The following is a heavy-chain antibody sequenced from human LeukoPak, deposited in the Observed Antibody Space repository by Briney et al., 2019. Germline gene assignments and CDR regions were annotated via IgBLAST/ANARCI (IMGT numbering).Heavy chain of an antibody. V-gene: IGHV3-30-3*01. CDR3: ARDPYSHDSSGFSYFLQY. J-gene: IGHJ4*02. CDR1: GVVFSKYA. CDR2: VSYDGDFK. D-gene: IGHD6-19*01. Sequence: LTGGSLRLSCVGSGVVFSKYAVHWVRQAPGKGLEWVAVVSYDGDFKLYGDSVKGRFTISRDNSQNMLFLQMNDLRPQDAATYFCARDPYSHDSSGFSYFLQYWGQGTVVTASS.